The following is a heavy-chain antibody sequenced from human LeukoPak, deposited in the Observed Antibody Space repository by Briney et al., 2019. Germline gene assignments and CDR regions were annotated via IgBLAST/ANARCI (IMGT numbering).Heavy chain of an antibody. J-gene: IGHJ5*02. CDR3: ARAGITSEVAANNGGDWFDP. Sequence: TGGSLRLSCAASGFTFSSYAMSWVRQAPGKGLEWVAFIRYDGTNKYYADSVKGRFTISRDNSKNTLYLQMNSLRAEDTAVYYCARAGITSEVAANNGGDWFDPWGQGTLVTVSS. V-gene: IGHV3-30*02. CDR2: IRYDGTNK. D-gene: IGHD6-19*01. CDR1: GFTFSSYA.